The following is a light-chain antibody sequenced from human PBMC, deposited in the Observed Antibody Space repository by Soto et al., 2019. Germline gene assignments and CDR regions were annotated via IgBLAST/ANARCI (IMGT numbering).Light chain of an antibody. CDR3: CSYAGTYSYV. J-gene: IGLJ1*01. Sequence: QSALTQPRSASGSPGQSVTISCTGTSNDVGGYDYVSWYQQHPGKAPKLIIYDVSKRPSGVPDRFSGSKSGNTASLTISGLQAEDEADYYCCSYAGTYSYVFGTGTKVTVL. CDR1: SNDVGGYDY. CDR2: DVS. V-gene: IGLV2-11*01.